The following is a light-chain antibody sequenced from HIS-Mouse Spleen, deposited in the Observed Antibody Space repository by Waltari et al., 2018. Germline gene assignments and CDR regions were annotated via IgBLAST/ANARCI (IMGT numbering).Light chain of an antibody. CDR2: QDS. J-gene: IGLJ1*01. CDR3: QAWDSSTAV. Sequence: SYELTQPPSVSVSPGQTASITGSGDKLGDKYACWYQQKPGQSPVLVIDQDSKRPSGIPERFSGSNSGNTATLTISGTQAMDEADYYCQAWDSSTAVFGTGTKVTVL. CDR1: KLGDKY. V-gene: IGLV3-1*01.